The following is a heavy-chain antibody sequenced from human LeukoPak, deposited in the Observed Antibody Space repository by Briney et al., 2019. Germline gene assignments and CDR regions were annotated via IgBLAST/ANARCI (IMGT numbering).Heavy chain of an antibody. Sequence: ASVKVSCKVSGYTLTELSMHWVRQAPGQGLEWMGRINPNSGGTNYAQKFQGRVTMTRDTSISTAYMELSRLRSDDTAVYYCASEGDYYDSSGYYSEGAFDYWGQGTLVTVSS. CDR3: ASEGDYYDSSGYYSEGAFDY. CDR2: INPNSGGT. D-gene: IGHD3-22*01. J-gene: IGHJ4*02. CDR1: GYTLTELS. V-gene: IGHV1-2*06.